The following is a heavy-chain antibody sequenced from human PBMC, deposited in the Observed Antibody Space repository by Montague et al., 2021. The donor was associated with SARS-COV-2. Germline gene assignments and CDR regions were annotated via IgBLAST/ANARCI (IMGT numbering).Heavy chain of an antibody. D-gene: IGHD5/OR15-5a*01. CDR3: ARVRGGYSVFVPPWFDP. CDR1: GGSISSSNW. CDR2: MYHSGTT. V-gene: IGHV4-4*02. Sequence: SETLSLTCAVSGGSISSSNWWSWVRQPPGKGLEWIGEMYHSGTTNYNPSLRRRVTISVDKSKNQFFLKLSSVTAADTAVYYCARVRGGYSVFVPPWFDPWGQGTLVIVSS. J-gene: IGHJ5*02.